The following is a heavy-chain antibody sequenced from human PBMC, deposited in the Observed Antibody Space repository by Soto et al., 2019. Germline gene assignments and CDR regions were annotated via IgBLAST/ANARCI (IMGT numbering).Heavy chain of an antibody. V-gene: IGHV3-48*03. CDR3: ARDRAAGGY. Sequence: GSLRLSCASSGFSFRTYEMNWVRQAPGKGLEWVAYISSGGDTIHYADSVRGRFTVSRDNAKNSLLLEMNSLRVEDTALYYCARDRAAGGYWGQGTLVTVSS. J-gene: IGHJ4*02. CDR1: GFSFRTYE. D-gene: IGHD6-13*01. CDR2: ISSGGDTI.